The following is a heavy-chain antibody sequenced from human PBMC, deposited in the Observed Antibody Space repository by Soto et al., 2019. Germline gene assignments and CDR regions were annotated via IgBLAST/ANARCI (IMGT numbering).Heavy chain of an antibody. J-gene: IGHJ4*02. CDR1: GFTFGTYS. CDR2: ISYDANNT. Sequence: QVQVVESGGGVVQAGRSLRLSCTASGFTFGTYSMHWVRQAPGKGLEWVAVISYDANNTYYADSVKGRFTISRDNSKNGVVLQMNRLRREDTAGDYCGARRRGCFDLDYWGQGILVNVSS. V-gene: IGHV3-30-3*01. CDR3: GARRRGCFDLDY. D-gene: IGHD3-9*01.